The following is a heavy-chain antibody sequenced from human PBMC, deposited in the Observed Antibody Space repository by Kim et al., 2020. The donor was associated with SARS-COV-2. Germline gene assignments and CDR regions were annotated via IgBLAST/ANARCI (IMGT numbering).Heavy chain of an antibody. CDR3: AREYRTTMVRGVGAFDI. CDR2: INPNSGGT. CDR1: GYTFTGYY. Sequence: ASVKVSCKASGYTFTGYYMHWVRQAPGQGLEWMGWINPNSGGTNYAQKFQGWVTMTRDTSINTAYMELSRLRSDDTAVYYCAREYRTTMVRGVGAFDIWGQGTMVTVSS. V-gene: IGHV1-2*04. D-gene: IGHD3-10*01. J-gene: IGHJ3*02.